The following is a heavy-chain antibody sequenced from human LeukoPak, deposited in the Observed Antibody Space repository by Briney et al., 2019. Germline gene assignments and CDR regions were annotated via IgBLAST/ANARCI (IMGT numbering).Heavy chain of an antibody. CDR3: ARGGEVGATHEQGYYYYYMDV. D-gene: IGHD1-26*01. J-gene: IGHJ6*03. Sequence: EASVKVSCKASGYTFTGYYMHWVRQAPGQGLEWMGGIIPIFGTANYAQKFQGRVTITTDESTSTAYMELSSLRSEDTAVYYCARGGEVGATHEQGYYYYYMDVWGKGTTVTVSS. CDR1: GYTFTGYY. V-gene: IGHV1-69*05. CDR2: IIPIFGTA.